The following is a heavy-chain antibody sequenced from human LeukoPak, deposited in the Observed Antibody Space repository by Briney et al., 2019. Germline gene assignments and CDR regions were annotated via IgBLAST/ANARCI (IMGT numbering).Heavy chain of an antibody. Sequence: GESLKISCKGSGYSFTTFWIGWVRQMPGKGLEYMGIIYPGDSDTRYSPSFQGQVTISADKSISTAYLQWSSLKASDTAMYYCAMTKRGYENYFDYWGQGTLVTVSS. CDR3: AMTKRGYENYFDY. D-gene: IGHD5-18*01. V-gene: IGHV5-51*01. CDR1: GYSFTTFW. J-gene: IGHJ4*02. CDR2: IYPGDSDT.